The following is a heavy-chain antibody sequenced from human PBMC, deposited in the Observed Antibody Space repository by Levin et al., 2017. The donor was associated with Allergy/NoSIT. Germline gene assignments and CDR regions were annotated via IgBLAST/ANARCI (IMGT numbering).Heavy chain of an antibody. CDR3: VKDIVFGTSSWALDY. J-gene: IGHJ4*02. CDR1: GFTFSSFG. CDR2: ISYDGNDK. V-gene: IGHV3-30*18. Sequence: GESLKISCAVSGFTFSSFGMHWVRQAPGKGLEWVAVISYDGNDKYYADSVKGRFTISRDNPKNTLYLQMNSLRTEDTAVYYCVKDIVFGTSSWALDYWRQGTLVTVSS. D-gene: IGHD6-13*01.